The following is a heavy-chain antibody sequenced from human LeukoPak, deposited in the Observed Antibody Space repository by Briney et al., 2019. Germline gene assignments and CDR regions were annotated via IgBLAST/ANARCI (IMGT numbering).Heavy chain of an antibody. CDR3: ARLPTPVRRFGDYAFDI. D-gene: IGHD3-16*01. Sequence: PSETLSLTCAVYGGSFSGYYWSWIRQPPGKGLEWIGEINHSGSTNYNPSLKSRVTISVDTSKNQFSLKLSSVTAADTAVYYCARLPTPVRRFGDYAFDIWGQGTMVTVSS. V-gene: IGHV4-34*01. J-gene: IGHJ3*02. CDR2: INHSGST. CDR1: GGSFSGYY.